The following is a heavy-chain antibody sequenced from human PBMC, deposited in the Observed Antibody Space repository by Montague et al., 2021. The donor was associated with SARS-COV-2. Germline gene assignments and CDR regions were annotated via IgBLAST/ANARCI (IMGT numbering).Heavy chain of an antibody. Sequence: SETLSLTCTVSGGSITNNIDYWAWIRQPPGKSLEWIGSIYYTGNTYYKPSVKSRGTISVVTSKNHFTLKLSSVTAAEAAVYYCARLKRYFDSSGSPSAFDFWGQGTKVTVSS. CDR1: GGSITNNIDY. CDR2: IYYTGNT. V-gene: IGHV4-39*02. J-gene: IGHJ3*01. D-gene: IGHD3-22*01. CDR3: ARLKRYFDSSGSPSAFDF.